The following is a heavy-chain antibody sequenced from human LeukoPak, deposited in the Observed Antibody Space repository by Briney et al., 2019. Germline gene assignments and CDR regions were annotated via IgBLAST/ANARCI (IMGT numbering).Heavy chain of an antibody. D-gene: IGHD2/OR15-2a*01. V-gene: IGHV3-64D*09. Sequence: GGSLRLSCLASGFNFSNYAMHWVRQAPGKAPEYVAAIGSNGGNTYYADSLMDRFTIFRDNSKNTLFLQMSSLRTEDTAVYYCFEPTFFDYWGPGTLVTVSS. J-gene: IGHJ4*02. CDR3: FEPTFFDY. CDR1: GFNFSNYA. CDR2: IGSNGGNT.